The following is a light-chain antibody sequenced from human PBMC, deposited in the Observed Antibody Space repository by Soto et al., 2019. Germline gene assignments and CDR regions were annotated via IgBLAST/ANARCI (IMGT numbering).Light chain of an antibody. V-gene: IGKV1-39*01. Sequence: DIQIKESPSSLSAYVGDRVTITCRANQSIDTYLNWYQQKPGKAPQLLIYGASILQSGVPSRFTGSGSGTDFTLTVSSLQPEDFATYYCQESYGSLPTFGQGTLLAIK. CDR2: GAS. CDR3: QESYGSLPT. CDR1: QSIDTY. J-gene: IGKJ5*01.